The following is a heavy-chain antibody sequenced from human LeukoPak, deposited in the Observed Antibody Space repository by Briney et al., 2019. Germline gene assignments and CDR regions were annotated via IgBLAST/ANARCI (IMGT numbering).Heavy chain of an antibody. Sequence: ASVKVSCKASGYTFTSYGISWVRQAPGQGLEWMGWISAYNGNTNYAQKLQGRVTMTTDTSTSTAYMELSSLRSEDTAVYYCARAPMVRGVIPDNYFDYWGQGTLVTVSS. CDR2: ISAYNGNT. V-gene: IGHV1-18*01. D-gene: IGHD3-10*01. J-gene: IGHJ4*02. CDR3: ARAPMVRGVIPDNYFDY. CDR1: GYTFTSYG.